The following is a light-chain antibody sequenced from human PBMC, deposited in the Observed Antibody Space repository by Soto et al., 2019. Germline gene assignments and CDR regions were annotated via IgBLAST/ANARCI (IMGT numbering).Light chain of an antibody. CDR1: QSVSSYY. CDR2: GAS. J-gene: IGKJ1*01. CDR3: QQYGSSSWT. V-gene: IGKV3-20*01. Sequence: EIVLTQSPGTLSLSPGARAPLSCRASQSVSSYYLAWYQQKPGQAPRLLIYGASSRATGIPDRFSGSGSGTDFTLTISRLEPEDFAVYYCQQYGSSSWTFGQGTKVDI.